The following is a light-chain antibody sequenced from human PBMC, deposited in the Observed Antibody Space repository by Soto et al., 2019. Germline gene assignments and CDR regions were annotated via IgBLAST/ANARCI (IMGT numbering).Light chain of an antibody. CDR1: QRISNW. CDR3: QQFYFYPLT. J-gene: IGKJ4*01. Sequence: DIQMTQSPSTLSASVGDRVTITCRASQRISNWLAWYQQKPGIAPKLLIYSASSLESGVPSRFSGSGSGTEFNITISSLQPDDFATYSCQQFYFYPLTFGRGTKVEI. V-gene: IGKV1-5*03. CDR2: SAS.